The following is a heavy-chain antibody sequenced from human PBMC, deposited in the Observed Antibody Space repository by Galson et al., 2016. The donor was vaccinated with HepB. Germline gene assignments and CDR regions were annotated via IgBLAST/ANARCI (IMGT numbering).Heavy chain of an antibody. J-gene: IGHJ4*02. Sequence: SLRLSCAASGFTFSIHAMTWVRQAPGKGLEWIAVIWYDGNNEYYADSVKGRFTISRDNSKNMLYLQMNDLGVEDTAVYYCARASDDRDSYRYYSSHWGQGTLVAVSS. CDR1: GFTFSIHA. V-gene: IGHV3-33*08. D-gene: IGHD3-10*01. CDR3: ARASDDRDSYRYYSSH. CDR2: IWYDGNNE.